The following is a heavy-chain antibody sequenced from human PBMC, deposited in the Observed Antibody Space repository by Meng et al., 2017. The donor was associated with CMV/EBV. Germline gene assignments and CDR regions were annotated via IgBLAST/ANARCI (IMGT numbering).Heavy chain of an antibody. J-gene: IGHJ5*02. CDR2: INHSGSN. Sequence: LRRCGGGTLLASEARSPTRLVDAGFFSGYYWGWIRQPQGKGREWDGEINHSGSNNYHPSLKGRATISVDTSKNQFSLKLSSVTAAERAVYYCARRGNWFDPWGQGTLVTVSS. CDR3: ARRGNWFDP. V-gene: IGHV4-34*01. CDR1: AGFFSGYY.